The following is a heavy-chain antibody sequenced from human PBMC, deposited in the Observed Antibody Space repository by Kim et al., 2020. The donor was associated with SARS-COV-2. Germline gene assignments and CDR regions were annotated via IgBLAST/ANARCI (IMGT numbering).Heavy chain of an antibody. CDR1: GFTFSSYG. V-gene: IGHV3-33*01. J-gene: IGHJ3*02. D-gene: IGHD5-12*01. CDR3: ARDGGLRLPDAFDI. CDR2: IWYDGSNK. Sequence: GGSLRLSCAASGFTFSSYGMHWVRQAPGKGLEWVAVIWYDGSNKYYADSVKGRFTISRDNSKNTLYLQMNSLRAEDTAVYYCARDGGLRLPDAFDIWGQGTMVTVSS.